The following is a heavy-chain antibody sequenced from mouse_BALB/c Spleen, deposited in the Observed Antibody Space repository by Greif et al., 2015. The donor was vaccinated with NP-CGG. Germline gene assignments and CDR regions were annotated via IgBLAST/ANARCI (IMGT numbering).Heavy chain of an antibody. CDR1: GLTFSSYT. D-gene: IGHD1-1*01. Sequence: EVQGVESGGGLVKPGGSLKLSCAASGLTFSSYTMSWVRQTPEKRLEWVATISSGGSYTYYPDSVKGRFTISRDNAKNTLYLQMSSLKSEDTAMYYCTRDSGTTVVEGAWFAYWGQGTLVTVSA. CDR3: TRDSGTTVVEGAWFAY. J-gene: IGHJ3*01. V-gene: IGHV5-6-4*01. CDR2: ISSGGSYT.